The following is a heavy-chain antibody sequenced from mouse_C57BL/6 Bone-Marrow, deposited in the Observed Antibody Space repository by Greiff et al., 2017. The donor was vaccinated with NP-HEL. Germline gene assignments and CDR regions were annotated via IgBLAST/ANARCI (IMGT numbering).Heavy chain of an antibody. CDR1: GYTFTDYN. J-gene: IGHJ1*03. CDR3: ARRAITTVVARYFDV. Sequence: VQLQQSGPELVKPGASVKIPCKASGYTFTDYNMDWVKQSHGKSLEWIGDINPNNGGTIYNQKFKGKATLTVDKSSSTAYMELRSLTSEDTAVYYCARRAITTVVARYFDVWGTGTTVTVSS. CDR2: INPNNGGT. V-gene: IGHV1-18*01. D-gene: IGHD1-1*01.